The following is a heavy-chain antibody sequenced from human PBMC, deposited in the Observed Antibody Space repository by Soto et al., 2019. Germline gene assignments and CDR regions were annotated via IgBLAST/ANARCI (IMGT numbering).Heavy chain of an antibody. V-gene: IGHV4-30-4*01. CDR2: IYYSGST. CDR1: GGSISSGDYY. J-gene: IGHJ4*02. D-gene: IGHD4-4*01. CDR3: ANGANYAPFDY. Sequence: PSETLSLTCTVSGGSISSGDYYWSWIRQPPGKGLEWIGYIYYSGSTYYNPALKSRVTISVDTSKNLFSLKLSSVIAVVTAVYYCANGANYAPFDYWGQGHLVNVSS.